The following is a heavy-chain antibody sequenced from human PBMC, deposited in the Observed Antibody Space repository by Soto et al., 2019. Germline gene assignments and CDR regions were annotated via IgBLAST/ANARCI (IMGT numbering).Heavy chain of an antibody. D-gene: IGHD6-13*01. CDR1: GYDFTAYD. Sequence: ASVKVSCKXSGYDFTAYDINWVRQASGQGLEWMGWMNPINGATGTARRFQGRVSLSRNTATGTAYLELTSLRSDDTAVYYCGRGPSPRAPAGGTPYYYAMDVWGQGTTVTVSS. CDR3: GRGPSPRAPAGGTPYYYAMDV. V-gene: IGHV1-8*02. J-gene: IGHJ6*02. CDR2: MNPINGAT.